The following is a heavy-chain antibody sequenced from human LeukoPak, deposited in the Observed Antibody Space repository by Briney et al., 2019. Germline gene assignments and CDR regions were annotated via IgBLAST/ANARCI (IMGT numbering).Heavy chain of an antibody. CDR3: ARGAEFWDARPDYYNGVDV. J-gene: IGHJ6*02. V-gene: IGHV3-33*08. Sequence: PGGSLRLSCAASGFTFRVYAMHWVRQTPGKGLEWVAVIWSDENNKHYADSVKGRFTISRDNSKNTVYLQMNSLRAEDTALYYCARGAEFWDARPDYYNGVDVWGQGTTVTVSS. CDR1: GFTFRVYA. CDR2: IWSDENNK. D-gene: IGHD3-3*01.